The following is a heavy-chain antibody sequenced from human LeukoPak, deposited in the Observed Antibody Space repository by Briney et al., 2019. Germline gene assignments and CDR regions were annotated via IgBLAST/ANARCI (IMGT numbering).Heavy chain of an antibody. CDR3: ARQVYDILTGYQDYFGY. J-gene: IGHJ4*02. Sequence: GESLKISCKGSGYSFTSYWIGWVRQMPGKGLEWMGIIYPGDSDTRYSPSFQGQVTISADKSISTAYLQWSSLKASDTAMYYCARQVYDILTGYQDYFGYWGQGTLVTVSS. CDR1: GYSFTSYW. CDR2: IYPGDSDT. D-gene: IGHD3-9*01. V-gene: IGHV5-51*01.